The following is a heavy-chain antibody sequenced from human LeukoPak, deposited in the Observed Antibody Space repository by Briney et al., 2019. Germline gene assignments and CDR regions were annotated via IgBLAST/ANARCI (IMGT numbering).Heavy chain of an antibody. CDR3: ASPSCGDCYYYYYYMDV. CDR1: GGTFSSYA. CDR2: IIPVFGTA. V-gene: IGHV1-69*13. J-gene: IGHJ6*03. Sequence: SVKVSCKASGGTFSSYAISWVRQAPGQGLEWMGGIIPVFGTANYAQKFQGRVTITADESTSTAYMELSSLRSEDTAVYYCASPSCGDCYYYYYYMDVWGKGTTVTVSS. D-gene: IGHD2-21*01.